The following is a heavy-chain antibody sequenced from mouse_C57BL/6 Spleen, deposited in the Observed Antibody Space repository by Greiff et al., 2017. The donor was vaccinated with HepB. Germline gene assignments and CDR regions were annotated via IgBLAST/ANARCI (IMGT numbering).Heavy chain of an antibody. V-gene: IGHV1-55*01. J-gene: IGHJ3*01. CDR3: ARRGEEDYPAWFAY. D-gene: IGHD2-4*01. Sequence: QVQLQQPGAELVKPGASVKMSCKASGYTFTSYWITWVKQRPGQGLEWIGDIYPGSGSTNYNEKFKSTATMTVDTSSSTAYMQLSSLTSEDSAVYYCARRGEEDYPAWFAYWGQGTLVTVSA. CDR1: GYTFTSYW. CDR2: IYPGSGST.